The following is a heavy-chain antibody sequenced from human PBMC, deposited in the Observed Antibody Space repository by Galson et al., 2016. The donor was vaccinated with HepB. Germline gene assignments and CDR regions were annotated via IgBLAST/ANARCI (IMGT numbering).Heavy chain of an antibody. CDR1: GFTFSNYA. Sequence: SLRLSCAASGFTFSNYAMSWVRQAPGKGLEWVSGISGSGGSTYYADSVEGRFTISRDNSKNTLFPQMHSLRAEDTAVYYCAKDEGWAAAGRYYFDYWGQGTLVTVSS. CDR3: AKDEGWAAAGRYYFDY. D-gene: IGHD6-13*01. V-gene: IGHV3-23*01. CDR2: ISGSGGST. J-gene: IGHJ4*02.